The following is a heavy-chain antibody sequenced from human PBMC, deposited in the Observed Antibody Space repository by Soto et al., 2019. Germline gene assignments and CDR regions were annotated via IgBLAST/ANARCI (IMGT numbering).Heavy chain of an antibody. J-gene: IGHJ4*02. CDR3: ASGTIAAPGIDY. D-gene: IGHD6-13*01. CDR1: GFTFNSYW. Sequence: EVQLVESGGGLVQPGGSLRLSCATSGFTFNSYWMHWVRQVPGKGLVWVSRLNDDGSTTNYADSVKGRFTISRDNAKNTLYLQMSSMSVEDTAVYHCASGTIAAPGIDYWGQGTLVTVSS. V-gene: IGHV3-74*01. CDR2: LNDDGSTT.